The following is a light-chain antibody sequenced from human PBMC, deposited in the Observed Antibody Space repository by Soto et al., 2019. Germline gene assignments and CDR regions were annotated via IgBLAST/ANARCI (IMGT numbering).Light chain of an antibody. Sequence: DIQMTQSPSSLSASVGDRVTITCRASHVIINDLGCYQQKPGKAPKRLIYAASSLQSGVPTRFSGSGSGTEFTLTISSLQPEDFATYYCLQHNSYPPTFGGGTKVDIK. CDR2: AAS. CDR1: HVIIND. V-gene: IGKV1-17*01. CDR3: LQHNSYPPT. J-gene: IGKJ4*01.